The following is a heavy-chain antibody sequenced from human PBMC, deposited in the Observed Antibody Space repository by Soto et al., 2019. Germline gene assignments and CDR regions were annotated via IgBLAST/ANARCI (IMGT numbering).Heavy chain of an antibody. V-gene: IGHV6-1*01. CDR2: TYYRSKWSY. D-gene: IGHD2-15*01. J-gene: IGHJ5*01. CDR3: ARGPALCSGGTCPNWFDP. Sequence: PLHTLSLTCAISGESVSSNTSASNWIRQSPSRGLKWLGRTYYRSKWSYNYAPSVRSRITINADTSKNQFSLQLDSVTPDDTAVYYCARGPALCSGGTCPNWFDPWCQGTLVTVSS. CDR1: GESVSSNTSA.